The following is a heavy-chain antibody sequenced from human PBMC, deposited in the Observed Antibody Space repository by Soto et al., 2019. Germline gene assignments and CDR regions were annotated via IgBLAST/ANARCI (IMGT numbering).Heavy chain of an antibody. Sequence: QVQLQESGPGLVKPSQTLSLTCTVSGGSISSGDYYWSWIRQPPGKGLEWIGYIYYSGSTYYNPSLKSRVTISVDTSRNLFSLRLSSVTAADTAVYYCARDVRIRYLDWLPDYYYYYGMDVWGQGTTVTVSS. CDR3: ARDVRIRYLDWLPDYYYYYGMDV. J-gene: IGHJ6*02. CDR1: GGSISSGDYY. D-gene: IGHD3-9*01. CDR2: IYYSGST. V-gene: IGHV4-30-4*01.